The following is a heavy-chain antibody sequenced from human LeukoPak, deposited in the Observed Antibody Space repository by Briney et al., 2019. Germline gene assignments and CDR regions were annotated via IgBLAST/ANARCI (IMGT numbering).Heavy chain of an antibody. V-gene: IGHV1-46*01. Sequence: ASVKVSCKASGHTFTSYYMHWVRQAPGQGLEWMGIINPSGGGTSYAQKFQGRVSMTWATSTTTVYMELSSLRSEDAAVYYCARGDWNYGAFDIWGQGTMVTVSS. J-gene: IGHJ3*02. CDR3: ARGDWNYGAFDI. CDR1: GHTFTSYY. CDR2: INPSGGGT. D-gene: IGHD1-7*01.